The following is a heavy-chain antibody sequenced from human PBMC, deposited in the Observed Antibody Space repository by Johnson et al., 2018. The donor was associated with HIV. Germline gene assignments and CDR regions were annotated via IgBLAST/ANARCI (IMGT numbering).Heavy chain of an antibody. V-gene: IGHV3-30*02. Sequence: QVQLVESGGGVVQPGGSLRLSCAASGFTFSSYGMHWVRQAPGKGLEWVAFIRCDGSNKYYADSVKGRFTISRDNSKNTLYLQMNSLRAEDTAVYYCARDGAQQLARDAFDIWGQGTMVTVSS. CDR2: IRCDGSNK. D-gene: IGHD6-13*01. J-gene: IGHJ3*02. CDR3: ARDGAQQLARDAFDI. CDR1: GFTFSSYG.